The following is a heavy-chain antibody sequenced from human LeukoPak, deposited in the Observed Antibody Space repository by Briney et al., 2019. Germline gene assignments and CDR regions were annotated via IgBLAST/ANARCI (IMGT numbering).Heavy chain of an antibody. J-gene: IGHJ4*02. CDR1: GFTFSSYA. D-gene: IGHD2-21*01. Sequence: PGGSLRLSCAASGFTFSSYAMHWVRQAPGKGLEYVSAISSNGGSTYYANTVKGRFTISRDNSKNTLYLQMSSLRAEDMAVYYCARISTGGADYWGQGTLVTVSS. V-gene: IGHV3-64*01. CDR2: ISSNGGST. CDR3: ARISTGGADY.